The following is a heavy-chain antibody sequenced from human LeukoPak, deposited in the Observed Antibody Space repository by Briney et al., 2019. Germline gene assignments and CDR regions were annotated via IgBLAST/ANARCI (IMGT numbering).Heavy chain of an antibody. Sequence: SGTLSLTCAVSGGSISSNNWWSWVRQPPGKGLEWIGEIYHSGSTNYNASLKSRVTISVDKSKNQFSLKLSSVTAADTAVYYCARDLWFGETNWFDPWGQGTLVTVSS. CDR3: ARDLWFGETNWFDP. J-gene: IGHJ5*02. CDR2: IYHSGST. D-gene: IGHD3-10*01. V-gene: IGHV4-4*02. CDR1: GGSISSNNW.